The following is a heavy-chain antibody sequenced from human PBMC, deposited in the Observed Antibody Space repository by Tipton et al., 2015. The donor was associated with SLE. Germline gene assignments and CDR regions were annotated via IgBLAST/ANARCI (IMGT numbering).Heavy chain of an antibody. Sequence: TLSLTCTVSGGSISSSSYYWGWIRQPPGMGLEWIGSIYYSGSTYYNPSLKSRVTISVDTSKNQFSLKLSSVTAADTAVYYCAPGDFWSRWGQGTLVTVSS. CDR1: GGSISSSSYY. CDR3: APGDFWSR. CDR2: IYYSGST. J-gene: IGHJ4*02. D-gene: IGHD3-3*01. V-gene: IGHV4-39*07.